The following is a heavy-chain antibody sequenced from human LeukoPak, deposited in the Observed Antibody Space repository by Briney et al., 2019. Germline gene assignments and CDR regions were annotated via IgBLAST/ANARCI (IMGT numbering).Heavy chain of an antibody. CDR1: GFTFSSYW. J-gene: IGHJ5*02. CDR3: ARDTENSSSWYLNWFDP. CDR2: IKQDGSEK. V-gene: IGHV3-7*05. Sequence: PGGSLRLSCAASGFTFSSYWMSWVRQAPGKGLEWVANIKQDGSEKYYVDSVKGRFTISRDNAKNSLYLQMNSLRAEDTAVYYCARDTENSSSWYLNWFDPWGQGTLVTVSS. D-gene: IGHD6-13*01.